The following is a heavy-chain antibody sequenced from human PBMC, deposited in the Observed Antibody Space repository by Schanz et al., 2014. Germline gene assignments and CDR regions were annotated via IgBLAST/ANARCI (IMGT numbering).Heavy chain of an antibody. V-gene: IGHV3-7*03. J-gene: IGHJ4*02. Sequence: VQLVESGGGLVQPGGSLRLSCAASGFIFSNSWMSWVRQAPGKGLEWVANIKQDGSEKYYVDSVKGRFTISRDNSRNTLFLQMRNLRADDTALYYCAKGKSEVRGIILDYWGQGTMXVVSS. D-gene: IGHD3-10*01. CDR1: GFIFSNSW. CDR2: IKQDGSEK. CDR3: AKGKSEVRGIILDY.